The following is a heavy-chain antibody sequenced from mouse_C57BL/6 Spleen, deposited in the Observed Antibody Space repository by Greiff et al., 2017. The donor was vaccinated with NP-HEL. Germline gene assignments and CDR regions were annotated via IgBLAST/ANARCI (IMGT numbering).Heavy chain of an antibody. CDR3: ARWRYGSRDYAMDY. CDR1: GYAFSSSW. Sequence: QVQLQQSGPELVKPGASVKISCKASGYAFSSSWMNWVKQRPGKGLEWIGRIYPGDGDTNYNGKFKGKATLTADKSSSTAYMQLSSLTSEDSAVYFCARWRYGSRDYAMDYWGQGTSVTVSS. J-gene: IGHJ4*01. V-gene: IGHV1-82*01. CDR2: IYPGDGDT. D-gene: IGHD1-1*01.